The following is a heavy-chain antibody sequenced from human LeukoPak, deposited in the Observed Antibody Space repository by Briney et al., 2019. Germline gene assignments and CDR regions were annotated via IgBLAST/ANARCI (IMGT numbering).Heavy chain of an antibody. D-gene: IGHD2-2*01. Sequence: GSLRLSCAASGLIFSSYAMTWVRQAPGKGLEWVSSFGLYGCTTHYADSVKGRFTISRDNSKNTLYLQMTSLRADDTAVYYCVKDSSTTSWYFAFDVWGQGTMVAVSS. CDR2: FGLYGCTT. J-gene: IGHJ3*01. CDR3: VKDSSTTSWYFAFDV. CDR1: GLIFSSYA. V-gene: IGHV3-23*01.